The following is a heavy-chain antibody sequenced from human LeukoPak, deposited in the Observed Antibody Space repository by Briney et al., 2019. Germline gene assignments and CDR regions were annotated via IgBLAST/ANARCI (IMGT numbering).Heavy chain of an antibody. V-gene: IGHV4-34*01. CDR2: ITDSGGT. Sequence: SETLSLTCAVYGTSFSGYSWSWIRQSPRKGLEWIGEITDSGGTNYNPSFKSRLTISADTSKNQFSLKLASVTAADTAVYYCARIESYHILYRPYWGQGTLVTVSS. D-gene: IGHD3-9*01. J-gene: IGHJ4*02. CDR3: ARIESYHILYRPY. CDR1: GTSFSGYS.